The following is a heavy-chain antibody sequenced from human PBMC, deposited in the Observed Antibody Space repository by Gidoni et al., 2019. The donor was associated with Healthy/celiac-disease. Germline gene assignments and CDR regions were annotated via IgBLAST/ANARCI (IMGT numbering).Heavy chain of an antibody. CDR2: IWNDGSNK. Sequence: QVQLVASGGGVVQPGRSLRLSCAASGFTFRSYGMHWVRQAPGKGLEWAAVIWNDGSNKYYADSVKGRFTISRDNSKNTLYLQMNSLRAGDTAVYYCARDIVVVPATNYYYYYYMDVWGKGTTVTVSS. CDR3: ARDIVVVPATNYYYYYYMDV. CDR1: GFTFRSYG. D-gene: IGHD2-2*01. V-gene: IGHV3-33*08. J-gene: IGHJ6*03.